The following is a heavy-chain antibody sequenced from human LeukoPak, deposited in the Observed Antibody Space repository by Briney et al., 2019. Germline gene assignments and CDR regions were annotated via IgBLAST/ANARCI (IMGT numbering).Heavy chain of an antibody. D-gene: IGHD5-18*01. J-gene: IGHJ3*02. V-gene: IGHV3-15*01. CDR3: TTAELTWIQTDAFDI. Sequence: PGGSLRLSCAASGFTFSNAWMSWVRQAPGKGLEWVGRIKSKTDGGTTDYAAPVKGRFTISRDDSKNTLYLQMNSLKTEDTAVYYCTTAELTWIQTDAFDIWGQGTMVTVSS. CDR2: IKSKTDGGTT. CDR1: GFTFSNAW.